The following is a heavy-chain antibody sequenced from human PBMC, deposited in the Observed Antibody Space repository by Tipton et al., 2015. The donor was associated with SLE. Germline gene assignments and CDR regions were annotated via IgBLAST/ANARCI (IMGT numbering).Heavy chain of an antibody. Sequence: TLSLTCTVSGGSISSGSYYWSWIRQPAGKGLEWIGYIYISGSTNYNPSLKSRVTISVDTSKNQFSLKLSSVTAADTAVYYCARGGSSSWYPWDYYYGMDVWGQGTTVTVSS. V-gene: IGHV4-61*10. J-gene: IGHJ6*02. CDR2: IYISGST. CDR3: ARGGSSSWYPWDYYYGMDV. D-gene: IGHD6-13*01. CDR1: GGSISSGSYY.